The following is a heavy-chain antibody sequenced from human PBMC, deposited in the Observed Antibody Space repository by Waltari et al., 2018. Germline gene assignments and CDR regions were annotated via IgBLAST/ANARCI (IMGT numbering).Heavy chain of an antibody. CDR2: INQSGST. Sequence: QVQLQQWGAGLLKPSETLSLTCAVYGGSFSGYYWSWIRQPPGKGLEWIGEINQSGSTNYNPSLKSRVTISVDTSKNQFSLKLSSVTAADTAVYYCARGPFVLRFLEWLLWYGMDVWGQGTTVTVSS. CDR3: ARGPFVLRFLEWLLWYGMDV. D-gene: IGHD3-3*01. J-gene: IGHJ6*02. CDR1: GGSFSGYY. V-gene: IGHV4-34*01.